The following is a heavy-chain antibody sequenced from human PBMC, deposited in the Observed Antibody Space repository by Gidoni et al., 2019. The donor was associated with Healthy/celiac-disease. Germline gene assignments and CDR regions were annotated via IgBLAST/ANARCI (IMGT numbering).Heavy chain of an antibody. V-gene: IGHV3-23*01. Sequence: EVQLLESGGGLVQPGGSLRHSCASSGVPFIRHAMSWVRQAPGKGLEWVSAISGSGGSTYYADSVKGRFTISRDNSKNTLYLQMNSLRAEDTAVYYCAKDGDYDIFLGGYFDLWGRGTLVTVSS. J-gene: IGHJ2*01. CDR1: GVPFIRHA. CDR3: AKDGDYDIFLGGYFDL. D-gene: IGHD3-9*01. CDR2: ISGSGGST.